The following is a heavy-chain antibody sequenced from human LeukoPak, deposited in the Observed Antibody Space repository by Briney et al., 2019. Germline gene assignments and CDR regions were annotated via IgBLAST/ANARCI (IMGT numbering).Heavy chain of an antibody. Sequence: ASVKVSCKASGGTFSSYAISWVRQAPGQGLEWMGWINPNSGGTNYAQKFQGRVTMTRDTSISTAYVELSRLRSDDTAVYYCARGMIVLMVYARGMDVWGQGTTVTVSS. J-gene: IGHJ6*02. CDR2: INPNSGGT. CDR1: GGTFSSYA. V-gene: IGHV1-2*02. D-gene: IGHD2-8*01. CDR3: ARGMIVLMVYARGMDV.